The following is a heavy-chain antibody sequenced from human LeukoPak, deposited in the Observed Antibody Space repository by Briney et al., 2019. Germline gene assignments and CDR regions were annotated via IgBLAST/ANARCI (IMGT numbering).Heavy chain of an antibody. CDR1: GFTFSSYS. Sequence: PGGSLRLSCAASGFTFSSYSMNWVRQAPGKGLEWVSSISSSSSYIYYADSVKGRFTISRDNAKNSLYLQMNSLRAEDTAVYYCASTYYYDSSGYSGRAFDIWGQGTMVTVSS. J-gene: IGHJ3*02. CDR3: ASTYYYDSSGYSGRAFDI. CDR2: ISSSSSYI. D-gene: IGHD3-22*01. V-gene: IGHV3-21*01.